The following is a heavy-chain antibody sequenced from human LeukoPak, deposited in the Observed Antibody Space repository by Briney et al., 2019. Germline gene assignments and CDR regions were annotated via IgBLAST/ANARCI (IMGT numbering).Heavy chain of an antibody. V-gene: IGHV1-69*04. CDR3: ASTGPGDTGYFDY. CDR1: GGTFSSYA. Sequence: SVTVSCKASGGTFSSYAISWVRQAPGQGLEWMGRIIPILGIANYAQKFQGRVTITADKSTSTAYMELSSLRSEDTAVYYCASTGPGDTGYFDYWGQGTLVTVSS. CDR2: IIPILGIA. D-gene: IGHD7-27*01. J-gene: IGHJ4*02.